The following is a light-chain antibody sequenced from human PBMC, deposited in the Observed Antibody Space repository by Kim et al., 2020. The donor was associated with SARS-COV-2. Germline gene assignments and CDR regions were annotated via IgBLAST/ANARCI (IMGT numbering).Light chain of an antibody. V-gene: IGKV1-39*01. CDR1: HNINNY. CDR3: QQSYISPIT. J-gene: IGKJ5*01. Sequence: DIQMTYSPSSLSASVGDRVTITCRASHNINNYLNWYQQKIGKAPKLVVSDASFLQVGVPSRFSGSGSGTDFTLTISSLQFEDFATYFCQQSYISPITFGQGTRLEIK. CDR2: DAS.